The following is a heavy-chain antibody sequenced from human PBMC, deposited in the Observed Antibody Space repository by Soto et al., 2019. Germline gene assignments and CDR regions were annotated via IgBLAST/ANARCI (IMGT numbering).Heavy chain of an antibody. CDR2: INADNSNT. CDR1: GYTFTGYA. Sequence: QVQLVQSGAEEKKPGASVKVSCKASGYTFTGYAMHWVRQAPGQRLEWMGWINADNSNTKYSQKFQGRVTITRDTSAITAYMELSSLRSEDTAVYYCARSAVSPYGGLIGPFDYWGQGNLVTVSS. D-gene: IGHD3-16*02. J-gene: IGHJ4*02. V-gene: IGHV1-3*05. CDR3: ARSAVSPYGGLIGPFDY.